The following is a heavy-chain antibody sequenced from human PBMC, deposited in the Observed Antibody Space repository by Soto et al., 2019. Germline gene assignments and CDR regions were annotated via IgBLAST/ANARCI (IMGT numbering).Heavy chain of an antibody. CDR1: GGTFSSYA. J-gene: IGHJ6*02. CDR2: IIPICGTA. D-gene: IGHD6-13*01. V-gene: IGHV1-69*06. Sequence: QVQLLQSGAEVKKPGSSVKVSCKASGGTFSSYAISWVRQAPGQGLEWMGGIIPICGTANYAQKFQGRVTITAEKSTSTAYMELSSLRSEDTAVYYCAREGYLYYGMDVWGQGTTVTVSS. CDR3: AREGYLYYGMDV.